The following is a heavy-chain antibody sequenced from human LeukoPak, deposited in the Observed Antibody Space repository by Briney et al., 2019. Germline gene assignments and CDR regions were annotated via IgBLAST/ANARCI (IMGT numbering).Heavy chain of an antibody. D-gene: IGHD3-10*02. Sequence: GGSLRLSCAASGFTFSSYSMNWVRQAPGKGLEWVSYISSSSTIYYADSVKGRFTISRDNAKNSLYLQMNSLRAEDTAVYYCARDVVGMLNDYWGQGTLVTVSS. CDR3: ARDVVGMLNDY. CDR1: GFTFSSYS. V-gene: IGHV3-48*04. J-gene: IGHJ4*02. CDR2: ISSSSTI.